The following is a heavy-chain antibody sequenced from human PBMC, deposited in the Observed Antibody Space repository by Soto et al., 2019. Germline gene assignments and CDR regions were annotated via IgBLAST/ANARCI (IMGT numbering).Heavy chain of an antibody. CDR1: GFPFSSYW. CDR3: AREVFSTFDP. CDR2: IKQDGTDT. Sequence: GGSLRLSCAASGFPFSSYWMTWLRQAPGMGPEWLASIKQDGTDTYYMDYVKGRFTISKDNAKNSLHLQMNNLKFEDTAVYYCAREVFSTFDPWGQGSPVTVSS. V-gene: IGHV3-7*01. J-gene: IGHJ5*02.